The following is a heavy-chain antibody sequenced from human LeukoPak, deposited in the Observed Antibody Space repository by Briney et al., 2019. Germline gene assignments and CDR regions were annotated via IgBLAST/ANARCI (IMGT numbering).Heavy chain of an antibody. CDR2: IYSGGST. V-gene: IGHV3-66*01. D-gene: IGHD4-23*01. Sequence: HPGGSLRLSCAASGFTVSSNYMSWVRQAPGKGLEWVSTIYSGGSTYYADSVKGRFTISRDNSKNTLYLQMNSLRAEDTAVYYCGGITRYYFDYWGQGTLVTVSS. CDR1: GFTVSSNY. CDR3: GGITRYYFDY. J-gene: IGHJ4*02.